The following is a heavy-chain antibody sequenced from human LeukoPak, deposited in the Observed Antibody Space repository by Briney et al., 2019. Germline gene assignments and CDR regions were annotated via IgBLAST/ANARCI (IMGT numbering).Heavy chain of an antibody. CDR2: IKQDGSEK. D-gene: IGHD2-15*01. CDR3: ARGVWYCSGGSCYSYYFDY. V-gene: IGHV3-7*01. Sequence: GGSLRLSCAASGFTFSSYWMSWVRQAPGKGLEWAANIKQDGSEKYYVDSVKGRFTISRDNAKNSLYLQMNSLRAEDTAVYYCARGVWYCSGGSCYSYYFDYWGQGTLVTVSS. CDR1: GFTFSSYW. J-gene: IGHJ4*02.